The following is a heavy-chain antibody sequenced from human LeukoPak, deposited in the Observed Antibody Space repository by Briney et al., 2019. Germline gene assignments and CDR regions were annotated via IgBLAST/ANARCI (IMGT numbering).Heavy chain of an antibody. Sequence: SQTLSLTCAISGDSVSSNSAAWNRIRQSPSRGLEWLGRTYYRSKWYNDYAVSVKSRITINPDTSKNQFSLQLNSVTPEDTAVYYCARGVGGYCSSTSCYADSYNWFDPWGQGTLVTVSS. CDR1: GDSVSSNSAA. CDR2: TYYRSKWYN. J-gene: IGHJ5*02. V-gene: IGHV6-1*01. D-gene: IGHD2-2*01. CDR3: ARGVGGYCSSTSCYADSYNWFDP.